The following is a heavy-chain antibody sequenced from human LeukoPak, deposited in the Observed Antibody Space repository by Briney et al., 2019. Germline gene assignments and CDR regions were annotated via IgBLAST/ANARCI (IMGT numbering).Heavy chain of an antibody. D-gene: IGHD3-10*01. CDR2: ISGSGGST. J-gene: IGHJ3*02. Sequence: PGGSLRLSSALSVFTFRIYSMTGVRQAPGKGLEWVSAISGSGGSTYYADSVKGRSTISRDNSKNTLYLQMNSLRAEDTAVYYWGPFLFVSSGRIHDVFTICGQGTMVTVSS. CDR1: VFTFRIYS. V-gene: IGHV3-23*01. CDR3: GPFLFVSSGRIHDVFTI.